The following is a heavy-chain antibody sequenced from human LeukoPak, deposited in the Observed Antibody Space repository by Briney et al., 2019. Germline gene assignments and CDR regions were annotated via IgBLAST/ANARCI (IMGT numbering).Heavy chain of an antibody. V-gene: IGHV1-69*05. D-gene: IGHD5-24*01. J-gene: IGHJ4*02. Sequence: GASVTVSCKASGGTFITYGINWVRQAPGQGLEWMGGIVPMFGIANYAQKFEGRVSITTDESPTTAYMELSSLRSEDTAFYYCATTSVRDGFNYFDYWGQGTLVPVSS. CDR2: IVPMFGIA. CDR1: GGTFITYG. CDR3: ATTSVRDGFNYFDY.